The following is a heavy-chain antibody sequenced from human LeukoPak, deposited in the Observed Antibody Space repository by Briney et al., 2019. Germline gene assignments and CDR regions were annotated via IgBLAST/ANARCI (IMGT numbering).Heavy chain of an antibody. V-gene: IGHV3-21*01. D-gene: IGHD4-17*01. CDR2: ITSSSNLI. Sequence: GGSLRLSCAAPGFTFSSYSMNWVRQAPGKGLELVSCITSSSNLIYYEDSVKGRFPMYRDNAKNALYLQMNSLRAEDTAVYCCARSGDYAEGFDSWGQGTLVTVSS. J-gene: IGHJ4*02. CDR1: GFTFSSYS. CDR3: ARSGDYAEGFDS.